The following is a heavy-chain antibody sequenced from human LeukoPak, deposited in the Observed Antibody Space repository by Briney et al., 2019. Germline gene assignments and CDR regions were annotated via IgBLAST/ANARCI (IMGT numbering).Heavy chain of an antibody. J-gene: IGHJ4*02. CDR2: IYPGDSDT. D-gene: IGHD3-22*01. CDR3: ARRMANYDSSGYYYDY. V-gene: IGHV5-51*01. CDR1: GYSFTSYW. Sequence: GESLKISCKGSGYSFTSYWIGWVRQMPGKGLEWMGIIYPGDSDTRYSPSFQGQVTISADKSISTAHLRWSSLKASDTAMYYCARRMANYDSSGYYYDYWGQGTLVTVSS.